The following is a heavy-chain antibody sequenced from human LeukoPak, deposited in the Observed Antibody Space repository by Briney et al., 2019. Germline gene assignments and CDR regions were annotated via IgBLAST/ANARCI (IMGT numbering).Heavy chain of an antibody. CDR2: IKQDGSEK. CDR3: ARDGGSYYRY. CDR1: EFSFSNFW. J-gene: IGHJ4*02. V-gene: IGHV3-7*03. Sequence: PGGSLRLSCSASEFSFSNFWMSWVRQAPGKGPEWVANIKQDGSEKYYVDSVKGRFTISRDNAETSLHLQMDSLRAEDTAVYYCARDGGSYYRYWGQGTLVTVSS. D-gene: IGHD1-26*01.